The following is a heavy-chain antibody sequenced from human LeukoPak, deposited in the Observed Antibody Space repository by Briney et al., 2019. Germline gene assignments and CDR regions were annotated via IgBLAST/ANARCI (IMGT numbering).Heavy chain of an antibody. J-gene: IGHJ4*02. D-gene: IGHD2-2*01. CDR2: IWYDGSNK. V-gene: IGHV3-33*01. Sequence: GGSLRLSCAASGFTFSSYGMHWVRQAPGKGLEWVAVIWYDGSNKYYADSVKGRFTISRDNSENTLYLQMNSLRAEDTAVYYCAREGDCSSTSCYFDYWGQGTLVTVSS. CDR1: GFTFSSYG. CDR3: AREGDCSSTSCYFDY.